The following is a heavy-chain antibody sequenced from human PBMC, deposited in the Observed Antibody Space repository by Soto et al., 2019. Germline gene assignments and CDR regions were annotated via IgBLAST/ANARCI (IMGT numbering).Heavy chain of an antibody. CDR2: INHSGST. Sequence: SETLSLTCAVYGGSFSGYYWSWIRQPPGKGLEWIGEINHSGSTNYNPSLKSRVTISVDTSKNQFSLKLSSVTAADTAVYYCARGYDILTGPSGYWGQGTLVTVYS. J-gene: IGHJ4*02. V-gene: IGHV4-34*01. CDR1: GGSFSGYY. CDR3: ARGYDILTGPSGY. D-gene: IGHD3-9*01.